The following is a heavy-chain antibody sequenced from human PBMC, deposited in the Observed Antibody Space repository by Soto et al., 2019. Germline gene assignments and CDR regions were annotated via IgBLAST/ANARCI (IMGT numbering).Heavy chain of an antibody. CDR3: AGYGSSLASYYYYGMDL. CDR2: IYYSGST. CDR1: GGSISSGDYY. V-gene: IGHV4-30-4*01. D-gene: IGHD3-10*01. Sequence: SETLSLTCTVSGGSISSGDYYWSWIRQPPGKGLEWIGYIYYSGSTYYNPSLKSRVTISVDTSKNQFSLKLSSVTAADTAVYYCAGYGSSLASYYYYGMDLWGQGTTVTVSS. J-gene: IGHJ6*02.